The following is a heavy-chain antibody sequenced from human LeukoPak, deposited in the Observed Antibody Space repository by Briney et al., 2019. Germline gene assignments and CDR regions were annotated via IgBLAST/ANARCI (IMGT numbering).Heavy chain of an antibody. Sequence: SETLSLTCTVSGGSISSSSYYWGWIRQPPGKGLEWIGSIYYSGSTYYNPSLKSRVTISVDTSKNQFSLKLSSVTAADTAVYYCARDLRDGYNWVWFAPWGQGTLVTVSS. CDR1: GGSISSSSYY. V-gene: IGHV4-39*07. CDR3: ARDLRDGYNWVWFAP. CDR2: IYYSGST. J-gene: IGHJ5*02. D-gene: IGHD5-24*01.